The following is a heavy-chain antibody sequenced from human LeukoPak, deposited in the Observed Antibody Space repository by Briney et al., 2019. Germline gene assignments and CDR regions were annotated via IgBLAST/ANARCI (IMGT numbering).Heavy chain of an antibody. CDR3: ARARSSWIDY. CDR1: GRSFSGYY. D-gene: IGHD6-13*01. CDR2: INHSGST. Sequence: SETLSLTCAVYGRSFSGYYWSWIRQPPGKGLEWIGEINHSGSTNYNPSLKSRVTISVDTSKNQFSLKLSSVTAADTAVYYCARARSSWIDYWGQGTLVTVSS. J-gene: IGHJ4*02. V-gene: IGHV4-34*01.